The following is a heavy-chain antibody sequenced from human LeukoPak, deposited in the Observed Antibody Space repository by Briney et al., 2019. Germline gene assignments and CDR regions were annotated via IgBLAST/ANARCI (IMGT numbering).Heavy chain of an antibody. V-gene: IGHV3-43*02. CDR2: ISGDGGST. D-gene: IGHD6-13*01. Sequence: PGGSLRLSCAASGFTFDDYAMHWVRQAPGKGLEWVSLISGDGGSTYYADSVKGRFTISRDNSKNSLYLQMNSLRTEDTALYYCAKSADPDSSSWYNWFDPWGQGTLVTVSS. CDR1: GFTFDDYA. J-gene: IGHJ5*02. CDR3: AKSADPDSSSWYNWFDP.